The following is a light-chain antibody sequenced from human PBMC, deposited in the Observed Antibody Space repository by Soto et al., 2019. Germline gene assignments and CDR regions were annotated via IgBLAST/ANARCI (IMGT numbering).Light chain of an antibody. CDR3: ATWDSSLSAGV. CDR2: DND. V-gene: IGLV1-51*01. CDR1: SSNIGKNY. Sequence: QSVLTQPPSVSAAPGQKVSISCSGSSSNIGKNYVSWYQQFPGTAPKLLIYDNDKRPSGIPDRFFGSKSGTSGTPGITGLQTGDEADYYCATWDSSLSAGVFGGGTKLTVL. J-gene: IGLJ3*02.